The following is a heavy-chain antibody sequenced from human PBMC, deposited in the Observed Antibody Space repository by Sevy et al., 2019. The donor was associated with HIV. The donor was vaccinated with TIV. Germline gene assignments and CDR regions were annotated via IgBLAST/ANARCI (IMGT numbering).Heavy chain of an antibody. CDR2: IYPGDSDT. J-gene: IGHJ3*02. V-gene: IGHV5-51*01. CDR3: ALGYCSGGSCFWDAFDI. D-gene: IGHD2-15*01. CDR1: GYSFTSYW. Sequence: GESLKISCKGSGYSFTSYWIGWVRQMPGKGLEWMGIIYPGDSDTRYSPSFQGQVTISADKSISTAYLQWSSLKALDTAMYYCALGYCSGGSCFWDAFDIWGQGTMVTVSS.